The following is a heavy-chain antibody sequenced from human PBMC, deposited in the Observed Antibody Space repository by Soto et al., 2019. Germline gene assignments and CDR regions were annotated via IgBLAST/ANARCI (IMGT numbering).Heavy chain of an antibody. Sequence: PGESLKISCKGSGYSFTSYWIGWVRQMPGKGLEWMGIIYPGDSDTRYSPSFQGQVTISADKSISTAYLQWSSLKASDTAMYYCARHPSDDFWSGLYYMDVWGKGTTVTVSS. CDR2: IYPGDSDT. CDR3: ARHPSDDFWSGLYYMDV. V-gene: IGHV5-51*01. D-gene: IGHD3-3*01. CDR1: GYSFTSYW. J-gene: IGHJ6*03.